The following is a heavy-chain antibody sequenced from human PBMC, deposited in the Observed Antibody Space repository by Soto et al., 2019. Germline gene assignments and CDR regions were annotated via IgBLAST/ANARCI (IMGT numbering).Heavy chain of an antibody. J-gene: IGHJ4*02. V-gene: IGHV3-74*01. CDR1: GFTFSSYW. Sequence: EMHLVESGGGLVQPGGSLKLSCAASGFTFSSYWMHWVRQAPGKGLVWVARINSDGSSTDYADSVRGRITISRDNAKNTLYLQMNNLRVEDTAVYYCARLFWVGADYWGQGTLVTVSS. CDR2: INSDGSST. CDR3: ARLFWVGADY. D-gene: IGHD3-10*02.